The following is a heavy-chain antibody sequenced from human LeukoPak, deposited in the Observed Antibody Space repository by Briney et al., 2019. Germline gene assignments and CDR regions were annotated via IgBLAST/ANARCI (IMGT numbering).Heavy chain of an antibody. CDR1: GFTFDDYA. Sequence: GGSLRLSSAASGFTFDDYAMHWVRQAPGKGLEWVSGISWNSGSIGYADSVKGRFHISRDNAKNSLYLQMNSLRAEDTALYYCAKDITRYSSSSSSDYWGQGTLVTVSS. CDR2: ISWNSGSI. CDR3: AKDITRYSSSSSSDY. V-gene: IGHV3-9*01. J-gene: IGHJ4*02. D-gene: IGHD6-6*01.